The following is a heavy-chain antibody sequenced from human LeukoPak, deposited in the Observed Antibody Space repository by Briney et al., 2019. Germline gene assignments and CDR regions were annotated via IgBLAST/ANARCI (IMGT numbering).Heavy chain of an antibody. D-gene: IGHD6-13*01. V-gene: IGHV1-2*02. Sequence: ASVKVSCKASGYTFTGYYMHWVRQAPGQGLEWMGWINPNSGGTNYAQKFQGRVTMTRDTSISTAYMELSRLRSDDTAVYYCARDLYSSSWYYYYWGQGTLVTVSS. CDR1: GYTFTGYY. CDR2: INPNSGGT. CDR3: ARDLYSSSWYYYY. J-gene: IGHJ4*02.